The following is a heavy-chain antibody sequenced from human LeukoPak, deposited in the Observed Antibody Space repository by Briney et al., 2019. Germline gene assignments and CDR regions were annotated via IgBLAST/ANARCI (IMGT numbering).Heavy chain of an antibody. CDR2: ISWNSGSI. J-gene: IGHJ3*02. CDR1: GFTFDDYA. CDR3: AKGQAFDI. Sequence: GGSLRLSCAASGFTFDDYAMHWVRHAPGKGLEWVSGISWNSGSIGYADSVKGRFTISRDNAKNSLYLQMNSLRAEDMALYYCAKGQAFDIWGQGTMVTVSS. V-gene: IGHV3-9*03.